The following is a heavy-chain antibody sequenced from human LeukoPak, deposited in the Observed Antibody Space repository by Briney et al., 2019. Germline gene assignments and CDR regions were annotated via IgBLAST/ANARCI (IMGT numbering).Heavy chain of an antibody. Sequence: GGSPRLSRAGSGVTSRRYWICSVRPAPGAGLEWGATIYEDGRAEYDVDSVKGRFTISRDKAKNSLFLQMNSLRAEDTALYYCARHPVIYYYYYMYVWGKGTTVTVSS. CDR3: ARHPVIYYYYYMYV. CDR2: IYEDGRAE. D-gene: IGHD4-11*01. V-gene: IGHV3-7*03. CDR1: GVTSRRYW. J-gene: IGHJ6*03.